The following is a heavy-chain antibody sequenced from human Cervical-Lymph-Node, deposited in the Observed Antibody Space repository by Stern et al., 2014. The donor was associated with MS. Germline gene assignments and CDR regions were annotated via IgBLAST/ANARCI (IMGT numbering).Heavy chain of an antibody. D-gene: IGHD1-7*01. Sequence: VQLEESGGGVVQPGRSLRLSCVASGFTFSNYGMHWVRQAPGKGLEWLAVIWYDGNKKYYADSVKGRFTISRDNSKNTLFLQMSSLTAEDTALYYCARGNWNYEGMGYWGQGTLVTVSS. CDR3: ARGNWNYEGMGY. J-gene: IGHJ4*02. V-gene: IGHV3-33*01. CDR1: GFTFSNYG. CDR2: IWYDGNKK.